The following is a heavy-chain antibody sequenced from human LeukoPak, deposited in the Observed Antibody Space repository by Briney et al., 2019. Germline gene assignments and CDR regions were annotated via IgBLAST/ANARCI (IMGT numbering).Heavy chain of an antibody. CDR2: IYYSGST. Sequence: SQTLSLTCTVSGGSISSGGYYWSWIRQYPGKGLEWIGYIYYSGSTDYNPSPKSRVIISVDTSKNQFSLKLSSVTAADTAVYYCARSSNWFDPWGQGTLVIVSS. CDR1: GGSISSGGYY. J-gene: IGHJ5*02. V-gene: IGHV4-31*03. CDR3: ARSSNWFDP.